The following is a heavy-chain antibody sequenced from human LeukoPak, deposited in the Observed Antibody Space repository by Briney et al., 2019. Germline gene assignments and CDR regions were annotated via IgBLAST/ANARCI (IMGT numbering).Heavy chain of an antibody. V-gene: IGHV3-23*01. CDR3: AKEEGIVVVPAAILVHYGMDV. D-gene: IGHD2-2*02. J-gene: IGHJ6*02. Sequence: TGGSLRLSCAASGFTFSSYAMSWVRQAPGKGLEWVSAISGSGGSTYYADSVKGRFTISRDNSKNTLYLQMNSLRAEDTAVYYCAKEEGIVVVPAAILVHYGMDVWGQGTTVTVSS. CDR1: GFTFSSYA. CDR2: ISGSGGST.